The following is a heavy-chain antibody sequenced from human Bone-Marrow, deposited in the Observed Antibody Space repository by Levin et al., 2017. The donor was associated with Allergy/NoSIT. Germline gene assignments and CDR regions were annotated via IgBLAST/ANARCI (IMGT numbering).Heavy chain of an antibody. CDR2: IYHSGST. J-gene: IGHJ5*02. V-gene: IGHV4-4*02. D-gene: IGHD2-2*01. CDR1: GGSISSSNW. CDR3: ALVVPAAAARFDP. Sequence: TPSETLSLTCAVSGGSISSSNWWSWVRQPPGKGLEWIGEIYHSGSTNYNPSLKSRVTISVDKSKNQFSLKLSSVTAADTAVYYCALVVPAAAARFDPWGQGTLVTVSS.